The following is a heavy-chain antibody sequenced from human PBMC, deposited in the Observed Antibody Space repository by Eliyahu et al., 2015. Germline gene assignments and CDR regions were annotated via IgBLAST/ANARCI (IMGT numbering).Heavy chain of an antibody. V-gene: IGHV3-48*04. CDR3: ARDRPLWLLVGQFDY. CDR1: GVPFXXYX. CDR2: ISSSSXTI. J-gene: IGHJ4*02. Sequence: EVQLVESGGGLVQPGGSLRLSCAAXGVPFXXYXMTXVRQAPGKGLEWVSYISSSSXTIYYAXSVKGRFTISRDNAKNSLYLQMNSLRAEDTAVYYCARDRPLWLLVGQFDYWGQGTLVTVSS. D-gene: IGHD3-10*01.